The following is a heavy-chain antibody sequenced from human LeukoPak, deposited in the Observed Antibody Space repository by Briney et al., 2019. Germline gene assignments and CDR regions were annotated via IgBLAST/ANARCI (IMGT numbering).Heavy chain of an antibody. Sequence: GGSLRLSCAASGFTFSSYAMSWVRQAPGKGLEWVSAISGSGGSTYYADSVKGRFTISRDNSKNTLYLQMNSLRAEDTAVYYCAKDNSSSWYLPFTPYLQRQIFDYWGQGTLVTVSS. CDR2: ISGSGGST. V-gene: IGHV3-23*01. D-gene: IGHD6-13*01. J-gene: IGHJ4*02. CDR1: GFTFSSYA. CDR3: AKDNSSSWYLPFTPYLQRQIFDY.